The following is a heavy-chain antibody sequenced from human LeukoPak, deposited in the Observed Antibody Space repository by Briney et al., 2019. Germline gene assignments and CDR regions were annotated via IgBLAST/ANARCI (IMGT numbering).Heavy chain of an antibody. CDR1: GGSISSYY. CDR3: ARRGYSSGYFYFDY. J-gene: IGHJ4*02. CDR2: MYYSGST. Sequence: SETLSLTCTVSGGSISSYYWSWIRQPPGKGLEWIGYMYYSGSTNYNPSLKSRVTISVDTSKNQFSLKLSSVTAADTAVYYCARRGYSSGYFYFDYWGRGTLVTVSS. V-gene: IGHV4-59*08. D-gene: IGHD6-19*01.